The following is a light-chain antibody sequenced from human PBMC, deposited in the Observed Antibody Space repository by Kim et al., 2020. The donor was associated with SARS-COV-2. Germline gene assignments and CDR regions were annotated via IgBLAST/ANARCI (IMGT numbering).Light chain of an antibody. CDR3: QVWEGNPV. CDR1: TIGSKS. Sequence: SYELTQPPSVSVAPGTTATITCGGNTIGSKSVHWYQQRPGQAPMLVIYYDTDRPSGIPERFSGSNSGNTATLTISRVEAGDEADYYCQVWEGNPVFGGGT. CDR2: YDT. J-gene: IGLJ2*01. V-gene: IGLV3-21*01.